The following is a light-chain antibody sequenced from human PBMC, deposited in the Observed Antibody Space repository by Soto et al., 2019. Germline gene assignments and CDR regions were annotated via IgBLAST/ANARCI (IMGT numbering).Light chain of an antibody. CDR1: SSNVGSYDL. CDR2: EVN. V-gene: IGLV2-23*02. CDR3: CSFVRTNGLL. Sequence: QSALTQPASVSGSPGQSITISCTGTSSNVGSYDLVPWYQHHSGKAPKIIIYEVNKRPSGISDRFSGSKSGNTASLTISGLQAEDGADYFCCSFVRTNGLLFGGGTKLTVL. J-gene: IGLJ2*01.